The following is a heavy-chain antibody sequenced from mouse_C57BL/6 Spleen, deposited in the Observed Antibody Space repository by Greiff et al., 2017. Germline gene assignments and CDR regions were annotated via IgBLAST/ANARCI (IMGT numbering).Heavy chain of an antibody. CDR2: IYPGSGNT. V-gene: IGHV1-76*01. Sequence: VQLQQSGAELVRPGASVKLSCKASGYTFTDYYINWVKQRPGQGLEWIARIYPGSGNTYYNEKFKGKATLTAEKSSSTAYMQLSSLTSEDSAVYFCAIYDGYYVNFDYWGQGTTLTVSS. D-gene: IGHD2-3*01. CDR3: AIYDGYYVNFDY. J-gene: IGHJ2*01. CDR1: GYTFTDYY.